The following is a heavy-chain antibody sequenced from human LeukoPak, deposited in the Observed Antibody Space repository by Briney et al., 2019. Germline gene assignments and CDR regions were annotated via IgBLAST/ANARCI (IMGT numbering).Heavy chain of an antibody. CDR2: IYYTGGT. CDR1: GDSITSGRYY. J-gene: IGHJ3*02. CDR3: ARAPGAFDI. V-gene: IGHV4-31*03. Sequence: SQTLSLTCTVSGDSITSGRYYWAWIRQHPGKGLEWIGYIYYTGGTHYNPSLKSRLTILVDTPENHFSLKLSSVTAADTAIYFCARAPGAFDIWGQGTMVTVSS.